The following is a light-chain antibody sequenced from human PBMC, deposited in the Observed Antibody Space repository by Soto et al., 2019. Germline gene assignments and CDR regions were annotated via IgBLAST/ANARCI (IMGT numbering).Light chain of an antibody. CDR1: QSVSSN. V-gene: IGKV3-11*01. CDR2: SAS. CDR3: QQRSNWLPIT. Sequence: EIVLTQSPATLSLSPGERATLSCRASQSVSSNLAWYQQKPGQAPRLLIYSASNRATGIPARFSGRGSGTDFTLTISRLEPEDFAVYYCQQRSNWLPITFGPGTKVDF. J-gene: IGKJ3*01.